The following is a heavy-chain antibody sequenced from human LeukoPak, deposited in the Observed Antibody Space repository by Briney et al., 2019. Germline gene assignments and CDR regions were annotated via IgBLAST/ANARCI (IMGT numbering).Heavy chain of an antibody. CDR2: IWYDGSNK. J-gene: IGHJ4*02. V-gene: IGHV3-33*01. CDR3: ARARGVSTGYRPIDY. CDR1: GFAFSTSA. D-gene: IGHD3-22*01. Sequence: TGGSLRLSCAASGFAFSTSAMHWVRQAPGRGLEWVAVIWYDGSNKHYAESVKGRFSISRDNSKSTLYLQMNSLRAEDTAVYYCARARGVSTGYRPIDYWGQGTLVTVSS.